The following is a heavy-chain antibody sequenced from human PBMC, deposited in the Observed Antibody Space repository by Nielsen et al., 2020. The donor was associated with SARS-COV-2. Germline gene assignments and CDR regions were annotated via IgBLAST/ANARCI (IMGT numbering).Heavy chain of an antibody. CDR2: ISSDGGKK. Sequence: GESLKISCAASGFTFSSYDMYWVRQAPGKGLEWVAVISSDGGKKYYVDSVKGRFTISRDNSKNTLYLQMNSLRGEDTAVYYCARGNGWGSYFDYWGQGTLVTVSS. J-gene: IGHJ4*02. V-gene: IGHV3-30*03. D-gene: IGHD7-27*01. CDR3: ARGNGWGSYFDY. CDR1: GFTFSSYD.